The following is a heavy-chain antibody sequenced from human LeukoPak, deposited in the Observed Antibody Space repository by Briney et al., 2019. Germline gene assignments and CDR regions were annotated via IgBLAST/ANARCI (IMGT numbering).Heavy chain of an antibody. Sequence: ASVKVSCKASGYTFTSYGISWVRQAPGQGLDWMGWISAYNGNTKYAQKLQGRVTMTTDTSTSTAYMELRSLRSDDTAVYYCATYQNRYCSGGSCVFDYWGQGTLVTVSS. V-gene: IGHV1-18*01. CDR3: ATYQNRYCSGGSCVFDY. D-gene: IGHD2-15*01. CDR1: GYTFTSYG. CDR2: ISAYNGNT. J-gene: IGHJ4*02.